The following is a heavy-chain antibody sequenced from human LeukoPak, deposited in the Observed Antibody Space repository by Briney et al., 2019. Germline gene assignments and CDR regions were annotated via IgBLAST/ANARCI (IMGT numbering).Heavy chain of an antibody. D-gene: IGHD2-2*01. CDR3: AKDPYGTRYFDY. CDR1: GFTFSRNA. CDR2: LSGSGGDT. J-gene: IGHJ4*02. Sequence: GSLKLSCVASGFTFSRNAMSWVRQAPGKGLEWVSSLSGSGGDTYYADSVKGRFTISKKNSKNTVYLQMNSLKAEDTAVYYCAKDPYGTRYFDYWGQGTLVTVSS. V-gene: IGHV3-23*01.